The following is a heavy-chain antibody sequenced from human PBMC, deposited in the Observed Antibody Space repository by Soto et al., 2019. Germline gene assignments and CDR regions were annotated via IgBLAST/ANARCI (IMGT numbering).Heavy chain of an antibody. CDR3: AREGIRGYYYYGMDV. V-gene: IGHV3-66*01. CDR2: IYSAGSA. D-gene: IGHD5-18*01. J-gene: IGHJ6*02. CDR1: GFTVSTYY. Sequence: SGGSLRLSCAASGFTVSTYYMSWVRQAPGKGLEWVSVIYSAGSADFADSVKGRFTVSRDNSKNTLFLQMSSLRAEDTAVYYCAREGIRGYYYYGMDVWGQGTTVTVSS.